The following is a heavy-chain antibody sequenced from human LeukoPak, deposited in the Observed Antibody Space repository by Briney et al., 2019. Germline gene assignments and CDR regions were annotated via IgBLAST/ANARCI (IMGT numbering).Heavy chain of an antibody. J-gene: IGHJ4*02. CDR3: ARDLDSSGYHDY. CDR1: GFTISSYW. Sequence: GGSLRLSCAASGFTISSYWMSWVRQAPGKGLEWVANIKQDGSEKYYVASAKGRFTISRDNAKDSLYLQMNSVRAEDTAVYYCARDLDSSGYHDYWGQGTLVTVSS. V-gene: IGHV3-7*05. D-gene: IGHD3-22*01. CDR2: IKQDGSEK.